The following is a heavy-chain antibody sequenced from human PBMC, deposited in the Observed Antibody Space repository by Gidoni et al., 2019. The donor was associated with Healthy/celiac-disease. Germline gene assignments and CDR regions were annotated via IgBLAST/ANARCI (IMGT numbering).Heavy chain of an antibody. CDR3: ASLSSPWELGAFDI. D-gene: IGHD1-26*01. J-gene: IGHJ3*02. CDR1: EYSCTSYW. V-gene: IGHV5-51*01. CDR2: ICPGDSDT. Sequence: EVQLVQSGAEVQKPGESLKLSCKGSEYSCTSYWIGWVRQMPGKGLEWMGIICPGDSDTRYSPSFQGQVTISADKSISTAYLQWSSLKASDTAMYYCASLSSPWELGAFDIWGQGTMVTVSS.